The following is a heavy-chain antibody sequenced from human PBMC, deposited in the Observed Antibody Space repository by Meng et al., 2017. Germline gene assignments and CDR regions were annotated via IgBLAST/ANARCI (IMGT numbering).Heavy chain of an antibody. CDR2: IYYSGST. Sequence: SETLSLTCTVSGYSISSGYYWGWIRQPPGKVLEWIGSIYYSGSTYYNPSLKSRVTISVDTSKNQFSLKLSSVTAADTAVYYCARAQDQWQQLVEGLYYFDYWGQGTLVTVSS. J-gene: IGHJ4*02. D-gene: IGHD6-13*01. CDR1: GYSISSGYY. V-gene: IGHV4-38-2*02. CDR3: ARAQDQWQQLVEGLYYFDY.